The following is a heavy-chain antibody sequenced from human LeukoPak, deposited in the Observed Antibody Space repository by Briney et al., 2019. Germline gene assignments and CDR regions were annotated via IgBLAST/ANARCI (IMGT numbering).Heavy chain of an antibody. CDR3: ARLSDGYNFFDY. J-gene: IGHJ4*02. D-gene: IGHD5-24*01. CDR2: IGSSGTTR. Sequence: GGSLRLSCAASGFTFSSSEMNWIRQAPGKGLEWVSFIGSSGTTRYYADSLTGRFTISRDDSKNVLYLQKNSLRAEDTAVYYCARLSDGYNFFDYWGQGTLVTVSA. CDR1: GFTFSSSE. V-gene: IGHV3-48*03.